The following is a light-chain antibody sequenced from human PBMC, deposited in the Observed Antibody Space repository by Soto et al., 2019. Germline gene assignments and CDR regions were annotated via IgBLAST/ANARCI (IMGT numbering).Light chain of an antibody. CDR1: QGISSY. CDR2: AAS. V-gene: IGKV1-8*01. Sequence: IQLTQSPSFLSASVGDRVTITCRASQGISSYLAWYQQKPGKAPKLLIYAASTLQSGVPSRFSGSGSGTDFTLTISCLQSEDFATYYCQQYYSYPSFGPGTKVDI. CDR3: QQYYSYPS. J-gene: IGKJ3*01.